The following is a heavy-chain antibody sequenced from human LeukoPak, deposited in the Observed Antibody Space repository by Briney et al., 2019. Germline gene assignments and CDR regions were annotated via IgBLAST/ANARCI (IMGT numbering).Heavy chain of an antibody. CDR3: ARENYGSGSYPDFDY. D-gene: IGHD3-10*01. CDR2: ISSSSSYI. Sequence: PGGSLRLSCAASGFTFSSYSMNWVRQAPGKGLEWFSSISSSSSYIYYADSVKGRFTISRDNAKNSLYLQMNSLRAEDTAVYYCARENYGSGSYPDFDYWGQGTLVTVSS. CDR1: GFTFSSYS. J-gene: IGHJ4*02. V-gene: IGHV3-21*01.